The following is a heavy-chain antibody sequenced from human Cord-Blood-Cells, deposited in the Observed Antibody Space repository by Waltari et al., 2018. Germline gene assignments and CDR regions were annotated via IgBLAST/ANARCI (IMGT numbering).Heavy chain of an antibody. D-gene: IGHD4-17*01. Sequence: EVQLVESGGGLVQPGGSLRLSCAAPGFPFSRYWMSWVRQAPGKVLEWVANIKQDGSEKYYVDSVKGRFTISRDNAKNSLYLQRNSLRAEDTAVYYCARVTRGFDYWGQGTLVTVSS. V-gene: IGHV3-7*01. CDR3: ARVTRGFDY. CDR1: GFPFSRYW. CDR2: IKQDGSEK. J-gene: IGHJ4*02.